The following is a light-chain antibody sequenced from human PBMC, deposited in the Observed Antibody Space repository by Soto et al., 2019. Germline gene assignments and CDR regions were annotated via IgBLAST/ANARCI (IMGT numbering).Light chain of an antibody. V-gene: IGKV3-20*01. CDR3: QQFVNSPYMYT. CDR1: QKVSNNY. Sequence: IVLTQSPGILSLSPGERATLSCRASQKVSNNYLAWYQQRPGQVPTLLIFGASRRASGVPDRFTGSGSGTDFTLTVSRLEPEDFGVYYCQQFVNSPYMYTFGQGTKLEI. CDR2: GAS. J-gene: IGKJ2*01.